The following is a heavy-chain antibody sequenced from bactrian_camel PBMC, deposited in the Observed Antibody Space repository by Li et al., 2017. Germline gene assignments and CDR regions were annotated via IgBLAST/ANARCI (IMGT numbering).Heavy chain of an antibody. J-gene: IGHJ4*01. V-gene: IGHV3S40*01. CDR1: GFTSSSSD. Sequence: DVQLVESGGGSVQAGVSLRLSCVASGFTSSSSDMSWVRQAPGKGLEWVSDINSGGGSTYYADSVKGRFTISRDNAKSTVYLQMNSLKAEDTGMYYCAADRPGGYYSYAYWGQGTQVTVS. CDR3: AADRPGGYYSYAY. D-gene: IGHD2*01. CDR2: INSGGGST.